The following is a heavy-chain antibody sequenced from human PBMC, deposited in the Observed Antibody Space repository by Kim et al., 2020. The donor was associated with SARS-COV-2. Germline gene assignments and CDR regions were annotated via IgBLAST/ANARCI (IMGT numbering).Heavy chain of an antibody. V-gene: IGHV3-9*01. D-gene: IGHD5-12*01. Sequence: GGSLRLSCAASGFTFDDYAMHWVRQAPGKGLEWVSGISWNSGSIGYADSVKGRFTISRDNAKNSLYLQMNSLRAEDTALYYCAKDRGMVAKARGPFDYWGQGTLVTVSS. J-gene: IGHJ4*02. CDR2: ISWNSGSI. CDR1: GFTFDDYA. CDR3: AKDRGMVAKARGPFDY.